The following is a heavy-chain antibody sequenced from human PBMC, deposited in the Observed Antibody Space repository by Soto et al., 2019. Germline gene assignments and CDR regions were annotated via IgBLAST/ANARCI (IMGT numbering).Heavy chain of an antibody. J-gene: IGHJ4*02. CDR1: GFTFSSYG. CDR3: AKAALGDLEWLATH. CDR2: ISYDGSNK. V-gene: IGHV3-30*18. Sequence: GGSLRLSCAASGFTFSSYGMHWVRQAPGKGLEWVAVISYDGSNKYYADSVKGRFTISRDNSKNTLYLQMNSLRAEDTAVYYCAKAALGDLEWLATHWGQGTLVTVSS. D-gene: IGHD3-3*01.